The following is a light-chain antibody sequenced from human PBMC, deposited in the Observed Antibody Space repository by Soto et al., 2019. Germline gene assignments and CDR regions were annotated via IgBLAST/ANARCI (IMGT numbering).Light chain of an antibody. CDR2: TNN. Sequence: QSVLTQPPSASGTPGQRVTISCSGSNSNIGSHTVNWYQQLPGTAPKLLIYTNNQRPSGVPDRFSDSKSGTSASLAISGLQSEDAADYYCAAWDGSLQSWVFGGGTKLTVL. V-gene: IGLV1-44*01. J-gene: IGLJ3*02. CDR1: NSNIGSHT. CDR3: AAWDGSLQSWV.